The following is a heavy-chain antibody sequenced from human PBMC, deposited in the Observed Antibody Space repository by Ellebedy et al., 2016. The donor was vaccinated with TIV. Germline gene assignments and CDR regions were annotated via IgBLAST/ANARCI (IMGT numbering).Heavy chain of an antibody. J-gene: IGHJ6*02. Sequence: ASVKVSCKASGYTFTSYGISWVRQAPGQGLEWMGWISAYNGNTNYAQKLQGRVTMTTDTSTSTAYMGLRSLRSDDTAVYYCARDGGNSMWGYYYYGMDVWGQGTTVTVSS. D-gene: IGHD4-23*01. CDR2: ISAYNGNT. CDR3: ARDGGNSMWGYYYYGMDV. V-gene: IGHV1-18*04. CDR1: GYTFTSYG.